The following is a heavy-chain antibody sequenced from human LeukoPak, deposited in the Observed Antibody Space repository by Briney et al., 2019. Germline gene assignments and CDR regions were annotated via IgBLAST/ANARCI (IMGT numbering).Heavy chain of an antibody. CDR1: GDSVSSNSAA. V-gene: IGHV6-1*01. CDR2: TYYRSKWYN. CDR3: ASEPNYYGSGSYYNLPYYYGMDV. Sequence: SQTLSLTCAISGDSVSSNSAAWNWIRQSPSRGLEWLGRTYYRSKWYNDYAVSVKSRITINPDTSKNQFSLQLNSVTPEDTAVHYCASEPNYYGSGSYYNLPYYYGMDVWGQGTTVTVSS. D-gene: IGHD3-10*01. J-gene: IGHJ6*02.